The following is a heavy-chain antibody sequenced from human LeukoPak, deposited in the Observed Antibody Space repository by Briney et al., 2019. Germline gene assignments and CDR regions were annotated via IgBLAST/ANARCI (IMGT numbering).Heavy chain of an antibody. CDR3: ARDLGPGGDEYYFDY. Sequence: GASVKVSCKASGYTFTGYYMHWVRQAPGQGLEWMGWINPNSGGTNYAQKFQGRVTMTRDTSISIAYMELSRLRSDDTAVYYCARDLGPGGDEYYFDYWGQGTLVTVSS. D-gene: IGHD2-21*02. V-gene: IGHV1-2*02. CDR1: GYTFTGYY. J-gene: IGHJ4*02. CDR2: INPNSGGT.